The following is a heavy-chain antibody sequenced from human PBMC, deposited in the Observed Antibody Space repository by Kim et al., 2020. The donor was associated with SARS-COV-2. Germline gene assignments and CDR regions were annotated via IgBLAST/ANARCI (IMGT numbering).Heavy chain of an antibody. J-gene: IGHJ4*02. CDR2: ISRSANFI. CDR1: GFTFSTYT. V-gene: IGHV3-21*04. CDR3: AKMVYYDDIGSNHYFDN. Sequence: GGSLRLSCAASGFTFSTYTMNWVRQAPGKGLEWVASISRSANFIYYADSVKGRFTISRDDAKNSLVLQMKSLRAEDTAVYYCAKMVYYDDIGSNHYFDNWGQGTLVTVSS. D-gene: IGHD3-22*01.